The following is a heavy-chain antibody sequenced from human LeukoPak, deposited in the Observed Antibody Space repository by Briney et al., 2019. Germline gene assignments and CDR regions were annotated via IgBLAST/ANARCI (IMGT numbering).Heavy chain of an antibody. D-gene: IGHD3-9*01. CDR3: AHGLYDILTGWFDP. CDR1: GFSLSTSDGVG. CDR2: IYWNDDK. Sequence: SGPTLVKPTQTLTLTCTFSGFSLSTSDGVGVGWIRQPPGKALEWLALIYWNDDKRYSPSLKSRLTITKDTSKNQVVLTMTNMDPVDTATYYCAHGLYDILTGWFDPWGQGTLVTVSS. J-gene: IGHJ5*02. V-gene: IGHV2-5*01.